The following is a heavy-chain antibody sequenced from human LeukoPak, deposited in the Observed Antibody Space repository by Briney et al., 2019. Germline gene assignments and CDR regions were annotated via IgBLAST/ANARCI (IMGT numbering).Heavy chain of an antibody. V-gene: IGHV3-23*01. CDR1: GFSVSSYG. CDR2: ISVDGETT. J-gene: IGHJ4*02. D-gene: IGHD6-19*01. CDR3: AQGYSSGWYPH. Sequence: GGSLRLSCAVSGFSVSSYGMSWVRQAPGKGLEWISAISVDGETTWYAGSVKGRFIISRDNSKNALYLQMNSLRAEDTGAYFCAQGYSSGWYPHWGQGSLVSVSS.